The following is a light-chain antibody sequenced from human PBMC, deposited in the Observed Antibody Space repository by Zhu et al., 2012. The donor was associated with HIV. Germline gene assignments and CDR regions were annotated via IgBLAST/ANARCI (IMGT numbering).Light chain of an antibody. CDR3: QQYASSPRT. J-gene: IGKJ1*01. V-gene: IGKV3-20*01. CDR1: QSISSNY. Sequence: EIVMTQSPVTLSLSPGETATLSCRASQSISSNYLAWFQKKPGQRPRLLIYDASSRAPGIPDNFSGSGSGTDFTLNITGLEPEDFAMYYCQQYASSPRTFGQGTEVEI. CDR2: DAS.